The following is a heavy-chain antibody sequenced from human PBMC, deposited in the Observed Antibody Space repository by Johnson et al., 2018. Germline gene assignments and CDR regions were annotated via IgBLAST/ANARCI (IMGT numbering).Heavy chain of an antibody. J-gene: IGHJ6*02. D-gene: IGHD6-6*01. CDR3: AKGKQLGDYYYYGMDV. CDR2: ISYDGSNK. V-gene: IGHV3-30*18. CDR1: GFTFSSYG. Sequence: VESGGGVVQPGRSLRLSCAASGFTFSSYGMHWVRQAPGKGLEWVAVISYDGSNKYYADSVKGRFTISRDNSKNTLYLQMNSLRAGDTAVYYCAKGKQLGDYYYYGMDVWGQGTTVTVSS.